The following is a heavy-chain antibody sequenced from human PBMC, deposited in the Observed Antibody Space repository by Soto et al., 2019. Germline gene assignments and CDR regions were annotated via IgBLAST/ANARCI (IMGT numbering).Heavy chain of an antibody. CDR3: VRGFYDTRGYSAPFDS. CDR2: IYYSGST. CDR1: GGSISSGDYY. V-gene: IGHV4-30-4*01. D-gene: IGHD3-22*01. J-gene: IGHJ4*02. Sequence: QVQLQESGPGLVKPSQTLSLTCTVSGGSISSGDYYWSWIRQPPGKGLEWIGYIYYSGSTNYNPSLKSRVTISVDTSKNQFSLQLSSVTAADTAVYYCVRGFYDTRGYSAPFDSWGQGTLVTVSS.